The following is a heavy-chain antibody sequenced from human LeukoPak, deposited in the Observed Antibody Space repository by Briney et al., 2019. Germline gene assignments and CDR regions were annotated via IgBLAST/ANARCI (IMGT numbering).Heavy chain of an antibody. Sequence: SETLSLTCTVSGYSISSGYYWGWIRQPPGKGLEWIGSIYHSGSTYYNPSLKSRVTISVDTSKNQFSLKLSSVTAADTAVYYCATARTGFDLWGQGALVTVSS. J-gene: IGHJ5*02. V-gene: IGHV4-38-2*02. CDR3: ATARTGFDL. CDR1: GYSISSGYY. CDR2: IYHSGST. D-gene: IGHD1-1*01.